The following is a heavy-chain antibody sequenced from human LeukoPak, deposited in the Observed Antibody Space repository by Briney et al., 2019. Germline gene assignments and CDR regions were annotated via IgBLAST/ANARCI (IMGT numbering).Heavy chain of an antibody. CDR1: GGSISSGDYY. J-gene: IGHJ3*02. CDR3: ARWGGSIGAINAFDI. D-gene: IGHD5-12*01. CDR2: IYYSGST. Sequence: SETLSLTCTVSGGSISSGDYYWSWIRQPPGKGLEWIGYIYYSGSTYYNPSLKSRVTISVDTSKNQFSLKLSSVTAADTAVYYCARWGGSIGAINAFDIWGQGTMVTVSS. V-gene: IGHV4-30-4*08.